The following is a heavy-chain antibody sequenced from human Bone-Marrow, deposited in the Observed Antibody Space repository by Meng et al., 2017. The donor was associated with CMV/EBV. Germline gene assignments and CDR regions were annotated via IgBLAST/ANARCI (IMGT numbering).Heavy chain of an antibody. V-gene: IGHV3-15*01. CDR3: ARVWGIAVAGTGY. J-gene: IGHJ4*02. Sequence: GGSLRLSCEASGFAFSNAWMSWVRQAPGKGLEWVGRIISKSDGGTTDYAAPVKDRFTISRDDSKNTLYLQVNSLKTEDTAVYYCARVWGIAVAGTGYWGQGTLVTVSS. CDR1: GFAFSNAW. CDR2: IISKSDGGTT. D-gene: IGHD6-19*01.